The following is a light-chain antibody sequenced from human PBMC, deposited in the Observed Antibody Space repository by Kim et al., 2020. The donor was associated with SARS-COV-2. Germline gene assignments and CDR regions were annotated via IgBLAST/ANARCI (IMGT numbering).Light chain of an antibody. CDR3: SSYSSSFIIL. J-gene: IGLJ2*01. CDR1: STDVGGYDY. V-gene: IGLV2-14*04. CDR2: DVT. Sequence: GHSITISCTGTSTDVGGYDYVSWYQQYPGKAPTLMIYDVTKRPSGVSNRFSGSKSGNTASLTISGLQAADEADYYCSSYSSSFIILFGGGTQLTVL.